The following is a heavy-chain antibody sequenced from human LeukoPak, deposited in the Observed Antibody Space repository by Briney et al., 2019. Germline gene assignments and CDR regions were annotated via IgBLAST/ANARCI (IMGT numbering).Heavy chain of an antibody. Sequence: PSGTLSLTCAVSGGSISSSNWWSWVRQPPGKGLEWIGEIYHSGSTNYNPSLKSRVTISVDKSKNQFSLKLSSVTAADTAVYYCASPVHDSSGYGGDDAFDIWGQGTMVTVSS. J-gene: IGHJ3*02. CDR2: IYHSGST. D-gene: IGHD3-22*01. CDR1: GGSISSSNW. CDR3: ASPVHDSSGYGGDDAFDI. V-gene: IGHV4-4*02.